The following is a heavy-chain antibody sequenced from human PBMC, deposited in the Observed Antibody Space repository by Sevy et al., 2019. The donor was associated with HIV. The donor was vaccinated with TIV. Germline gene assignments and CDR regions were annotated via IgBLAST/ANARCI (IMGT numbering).Heavy chain of an antibody. CDR2: INEDGSSK. CDR1: GFNMRVYW. Sequence: GGSLRLSCTASGFNMRVYWMLWVRQAPGKGLEWVANINEDGSSKYYLQSVKGRFTISRDNAENSVFLQMNSLRVEDTAVYYCVRALFKADSLWGQGTLVTVSS. V-gene: IGHV3-7*01. J-gene: IGHJ4*02. CDR3: VRALFKADSL. D-gene: IGHD2-21*01.